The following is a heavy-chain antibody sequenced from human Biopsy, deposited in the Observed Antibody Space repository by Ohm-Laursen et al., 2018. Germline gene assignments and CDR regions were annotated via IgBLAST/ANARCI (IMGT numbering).Heavy chain of an antibody. Sequence: SLRLSCTASGFTFSSYAMTWVRQAPGKGLEWVSVINTSVGSTHYAVSVKGRFTISRDNSKNTLYLRMNSLRAEDTAVYYCAKPADSYGSEFYFDYWGQGTLVTVSS. CDR3: AKPADSYGSEFYFDY. V-gene: IGHV3-23*01. CDR1: GFTFSSYA. J-gene: IGHJ4*02. CDR2: INTSVGST. D-gene: IGHD4-17*01.